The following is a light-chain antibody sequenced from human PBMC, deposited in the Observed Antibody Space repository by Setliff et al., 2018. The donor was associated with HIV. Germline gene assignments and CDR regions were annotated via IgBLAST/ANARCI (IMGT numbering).Light chain of an antibody. CDR1: SSDVGGYNY. V-gene: IGLV2-14*01. Sequence: QSALTQPASVSGSPGQSITISCTGTSSDVGGYNYVSWYQQHPGKAPKLIIYEVRNRPSGVSNRFSGSKSGNTASLTISGLQAEDEGDYYCSSYAITNTLPFGTGDQGHRP. CDR2: EVR. J-gene: IGLJ1*01. CDR3: SSYAITNTLP.